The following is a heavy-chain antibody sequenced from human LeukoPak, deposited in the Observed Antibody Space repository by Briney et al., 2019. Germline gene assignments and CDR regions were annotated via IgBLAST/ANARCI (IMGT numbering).Heavy chain of an antibody. CDR2: INHSGST. Sequence: SETLSLTCAVYGGSFSGYYWSWIRQPPGKGLEWMGEINHSGSTNYNPSLKSRVTISVDTSKNQSSLKLSAVTAANTAVYYCARLYPSSSWYGWFSPWGQGTLVTVSS. J-gene: IGHJ5*02. CDR3: ARLYPSSSWYGWFSP. D-gene: IGHD6-13*01. CDR1: GGSFSGYY. V-gene: IGHV4-34*01.